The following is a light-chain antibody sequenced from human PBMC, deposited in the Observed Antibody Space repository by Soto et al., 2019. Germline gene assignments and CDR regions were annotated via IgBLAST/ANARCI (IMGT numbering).Light chain of an antibody. CDR3: QRYNSNSRT. J-gene: IGKJ1*01. CDR1: QSISNW. CDR2: KAT. Sequence: DIQMTQSPSTLSASVGDRVTITCRASQSISNWLAWYQQKPGRAPKLLIYKATSLQSGVSSRFSGSASGTEFALTISSLQPDGFATYYCQRYNSNSRTFGQGTKVEIK. V-gene: IGKV1-5*03.